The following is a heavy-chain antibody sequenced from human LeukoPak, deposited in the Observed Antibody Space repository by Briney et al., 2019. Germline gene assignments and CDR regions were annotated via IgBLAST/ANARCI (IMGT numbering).Heavy chain of an antibody. CDR1: GGSISSGSYY. D-gene: IGHD3-10*01. V-gene: IGHV4-61*02. Sequence: SETLSLTCTVSGGSISSGSYYWSWIRQPAGKGLEWIGRIYTSGSTNYNPSLKSRVTISVDTSKNQFSLKLNSVTAADTAVYYCARGRMGGSGSYYSVYFDYWGQGTLVTVSS. CDR2: IYTSGST. CDR3: ARGRMGGSGSYYSVYFDY. J-gene: IGHJ4*02.